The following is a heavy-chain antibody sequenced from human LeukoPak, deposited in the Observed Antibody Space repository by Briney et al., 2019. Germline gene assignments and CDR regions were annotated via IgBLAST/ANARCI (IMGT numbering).Heavy chain of an antibody. J-gene: IGHJ4*02. CDR3: ARSLLTGYSYYFDY. D-gene: IGHD3-9*01. CDR2: IYHSGST. CDR1: GYSISSGYY. Sequence: SSETLSLTCAVSGYSISSGYYWGWIRQPPGKGLEWIGCIYHSGSTYYNPSLKSRVTISVDTSKNQFSLKLSSVTAADTAVYYCARSLLTGYSYYFDYWGQGTLVTVSS. V-gene: IGHV4-38-2*01.